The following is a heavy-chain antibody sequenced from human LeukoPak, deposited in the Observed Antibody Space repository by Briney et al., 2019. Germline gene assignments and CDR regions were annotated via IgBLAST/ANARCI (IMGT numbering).Heavy chain of an antibody. D-gene: IGHD1-26*01. V-gene: IGHV3-43D*03. J-gene: IGHJ6*03. CDR2: ISWDGGST. Sequence: GGSLRLTCAASGFTFDYYAMHWLRHAPGKGLEGVSLISWDGGSTYYADSVKGRFTISRDNSKISLYLQMNSLRAEDNGLCYCAKTAHMGYYYYYYMDVWGKGTTVTVSS. CDR3: AKTAHMGYYYYYYMDV. CDR1: GFTFDYYA.